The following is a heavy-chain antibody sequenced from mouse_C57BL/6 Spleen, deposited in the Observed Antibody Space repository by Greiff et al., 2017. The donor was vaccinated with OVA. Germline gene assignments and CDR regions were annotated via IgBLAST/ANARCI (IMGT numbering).Heavy chain of an antibody. D-gene: IGHD1-1*01. CDR3: ARDSYEAYFDV. J-gene: IGHJ1*03. CDR2: ISDGGSYT. CDR1: GFTFSSYA. Sequence: EVKVVESGGGLVKPGGSLKLSCAASGFTFSSYAMSWVRQTPEKRLEWVATISDGGSYTYYPDNVKGRFTISRDNAKNNLYLQMSHLKSEDTAMYYCARDSYEAYFDVWGTGTTVTVSS. V-gene: IGHV5-4*01.